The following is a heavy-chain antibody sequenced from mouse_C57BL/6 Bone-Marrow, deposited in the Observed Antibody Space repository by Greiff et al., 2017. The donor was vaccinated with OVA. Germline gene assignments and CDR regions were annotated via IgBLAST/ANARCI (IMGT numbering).Heavy chain of an antibody. V-gene: IGHV14-4*01. Sequence: EVQLQQSGAELVRPGASVKLSCTASGFNIKDDYMHWVKPRPEQGLEWIGWIDPENGDTEYASKFQGKATITADTSSNTAYLQLSSLTSEDTAVYYCTVYYGWFAYWGQGTLVTVSA. CDR1: GFNIKDDY. D-gene: IGHD2-1*01. CDR2: IDPENGDT. CDR3: TVYYGWFAY. J-gene: IGHJ3*01.